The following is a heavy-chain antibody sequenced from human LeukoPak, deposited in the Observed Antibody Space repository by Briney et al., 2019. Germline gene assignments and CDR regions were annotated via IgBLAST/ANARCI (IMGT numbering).Heavy chain of an antibody. J-gene: IGHJ2*01. Sequence: PSETLSLTCTVSGGSISSGGYYWSWIRQHPGKGLEWIGYIYYSGSTYYNPSLKSRVTISVDTSKNQFSLKLSSVTAADTAVYYCASPAVVKGWWYFDLWGRGTLVTVSS. CDR3: ASPAVVKGWWYFDL. CDR2: IYYSGST. V-gene: IGHV4-31*03. CDR1: GGSISSGGYY. D-gene: IGHD3-22*01.